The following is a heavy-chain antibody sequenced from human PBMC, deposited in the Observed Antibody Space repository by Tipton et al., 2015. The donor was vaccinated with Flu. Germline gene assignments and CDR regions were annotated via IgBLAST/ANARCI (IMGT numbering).Heavy chain of an antibody. D-gene: IGHD3-22*01. CDR1: GGSISSYY. Sequence: LSLTCTVSGGSISSYYWSWIRQPPGKGVEWIGSIYYSGSTYYNPSLKSRVTISVDTSKNQFSLKLSSVTAADTAVYYCAHDSSGYYYGLIAFDIWGQGTMVTVSS. CDR3: AHDSSGYYYGLIAFDI. V-gene: IGHV4-39*07. CDR2: IYYSGST. J-gene: IGHJ3*02.